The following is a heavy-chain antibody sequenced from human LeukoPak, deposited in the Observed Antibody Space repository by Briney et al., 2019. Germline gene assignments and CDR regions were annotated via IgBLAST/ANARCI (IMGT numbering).Heavy chain of an antibody. CDR2: IRSKIDGGTT. V-gene: IGHV3-15*01. CDR3: TTDLPP. Sequence: PGGSLRLSCVASGFTFSNVWMAWVRQAPGKGLELVGRIRSKIDGGTTDYAAPVKGRITISRDDSKSTLYLQMNSLRIEDTAVYYCTTDLPPWGQGSLVTVSS. J-gene: IGHJ5*02. CDR1: GFTFSNVW.